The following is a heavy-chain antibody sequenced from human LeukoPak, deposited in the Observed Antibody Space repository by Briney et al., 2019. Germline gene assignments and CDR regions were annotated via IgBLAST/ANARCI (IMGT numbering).Heavy chain of an antibody. CDR3: ARGRGAQMATIFDY. D-gene: IGHD5-24*01. CDR1: GFTFSSYW. Sequence: GGSLRLSCAASGFTFSSYWMSWVRQAPGKGLEWVANIKQDGSEKYYVDSVKGRFTISRDNAKNSLYLQMNSLRAEDTAVYYCARGRGAQMATIFDYWGQGTLVTVSS. CDR2: IKQDGSEK. V-gene: IGHV3-7*01. J-gene: IGHJ4*02.